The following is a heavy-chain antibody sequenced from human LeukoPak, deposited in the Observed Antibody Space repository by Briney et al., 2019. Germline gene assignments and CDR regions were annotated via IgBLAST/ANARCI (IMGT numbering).Heavy chain of an antibody. V-gene: IGHV4-61*10. CDR1: GGSISSGSYY. Sequence: SETLSLTCTVSGGSISSGSYYWSWIRQPAGKGLEWIGYIYYSGSTNYNPSLKSRVTVSVDTSKNQFSLKLSSVTAADTAVYYCARLLYYYGSGSYFYYYYGMDVWGQGTTVTVSS. CDR3: ARLLYYYGSGSYFYYYYGMDV. D-gene: IGHD3-10*01. CDR2: IYYSGST. J-gene: IGHJ6*02.